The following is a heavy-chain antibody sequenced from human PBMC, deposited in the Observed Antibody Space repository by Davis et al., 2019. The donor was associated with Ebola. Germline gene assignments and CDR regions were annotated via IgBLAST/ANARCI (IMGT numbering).Heavy chain of an antibody. CDR1: GYTFTSYD. CDR2: MNPNSGNT. D-gene: IGHD1-26*01. CDR3: ARDGGYSGSYQEEY. V-gene: IGHV1-8*01. J-gene: IGHJ4*02. Sequence: ASVKVSCKASGYTFTSYDINWVRQATGQGLEWMGWMNPNSGNTGYAQKFQGRVTMTRDTSTNTVYMDLSSLKSDDTAVYYCARDGGYSGSYQEEYWGQGTLVTVSS.